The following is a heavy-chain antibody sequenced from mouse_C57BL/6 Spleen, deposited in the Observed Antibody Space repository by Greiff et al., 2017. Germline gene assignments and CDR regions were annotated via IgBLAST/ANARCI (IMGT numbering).Heavy chain of an antibody. Sequence: VQLQPSGAELVRPGASVKLSCTASGFNIKDDYMHWVKQRPEQGLEWIGWIDPENGDTEYASKFQGKATITADTSSNTAYLQLSSLTSEDTAVYYCTTYDSSYYFDYWGQGTTLTVSS. CDR3: TTYDSSYYFDY. J-gene: IGHJ2*01. CDR1: GFNIKDDY. CDR2: IDPENGDT. D-gene: IGHD2-4*01. V-gene: IGHV14-4*01.